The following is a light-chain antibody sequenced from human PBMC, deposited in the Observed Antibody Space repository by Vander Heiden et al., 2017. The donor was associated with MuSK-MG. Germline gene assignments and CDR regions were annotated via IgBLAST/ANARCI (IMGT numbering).Light chain of an antibody. J-gene: IGKJ1*01. CDR1: QNIHYY. Sequence: DIQMPQSPSSLSASGGDRVTITCRASQNIHYYLNWYQQKPGKAPKLLIHTGSNLDSGVPSRFSGSASATDYTLTISVLHPDDFATYYCQQSFTTVRTFGQGTKVEI. CDR3: QQSFTTVRT. V-gene: IGKV1-39*01. CDR2: TGS.